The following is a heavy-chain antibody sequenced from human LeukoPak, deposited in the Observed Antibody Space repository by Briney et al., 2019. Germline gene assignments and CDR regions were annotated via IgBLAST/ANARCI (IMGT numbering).Heavy chain of an antibody. CDR3: ARTSRSSSIDD. V-gene: IGHV3-7*01. CDR2: INQGGSDK. D-gene: IGHD2-15*01. Sequence: GGSLRLSCAASGFSFSNYWMSWVRQAPRKGLEWVAYINQGGSDKSYVDSVKGRFTISRDNAKNSLYLEMNSLRVEDTAMYYCARTSRSSSIDDWGQGTLVTVSS. J-gene: IGHJ4*02. CDR1: GFSFSNYW.